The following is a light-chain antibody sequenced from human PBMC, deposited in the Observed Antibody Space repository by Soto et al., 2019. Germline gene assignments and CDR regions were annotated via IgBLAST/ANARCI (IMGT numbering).Light chain of an antibody. CDR3: SSYTSRTTLV. J-gene: IGLJ1*01. V-gene: IGLV2-14*03. CDR2: DVS. CDR1: SSDVGGYNS. Sequence: QSVLTQPASVSGSPGQSITISCTGASSDVGGYNSVSWYQHHPDKAPKLMIYDVSNRPSGVSNRFSGSKSGNTASLTISGLQTEDEADYYCSSYTSRTTLVFGTGNKVTVL.